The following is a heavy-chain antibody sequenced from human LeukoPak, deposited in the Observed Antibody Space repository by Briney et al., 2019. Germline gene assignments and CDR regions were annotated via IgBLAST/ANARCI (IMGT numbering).Heavy chain of an antibody. D-gene: IGHD2-21*01. CDR3: ARAGFGGDSRGGGLN. V-gene: IGHV3-9*01. J-gene: IGHJ4*02. CDR1: GFTFDDYA. Sequence: GGSLRLSCAASGFTFDDYAMHWVRQAPGKGLEWVSGISWNSGSIGYADSVKGRFTISRDNAKNSLYLQMNSLRAEDTAVYYCARAGFGGDSRGGGLNWGQGTLVTVSS. CDR2: ISWNSGSI.